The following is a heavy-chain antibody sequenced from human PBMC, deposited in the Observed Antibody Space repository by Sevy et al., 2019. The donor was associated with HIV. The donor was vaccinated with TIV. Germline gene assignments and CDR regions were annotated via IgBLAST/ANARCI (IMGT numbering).Heavy chain of an antibody. Sequence: GGSLRLSCAASGFTFSRYSMHWVRQAPGKGLEWVATISFDASNKHYADSVKGRFTISRDNSKNTLFLQMESLRAEDTAVYYCAKVDVVVPAADHGMDVWGQGTTVTVSS. CDR3: AKVDVVVPAADHGMDV. V-gene: IGHV3-30*04. CDR2: ISFDASNK. CDR1: GFTFSRYS. J-gene: IGHJ6*02. D-gene: IGHD2-2*01.